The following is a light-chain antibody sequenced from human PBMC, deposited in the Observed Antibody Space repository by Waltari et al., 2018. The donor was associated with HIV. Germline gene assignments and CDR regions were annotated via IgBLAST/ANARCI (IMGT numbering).Light chain of an antibody. CDR2: AAS. CDR3: QQYNAYPYT. J-gene: IGKJ4*01. CDR1: KGIYNY. Sequence: MQRTRSQSSLSGSVGDRVTITCRASKGIYNYLAWFQQKPGKAPKFLIYAASSLHSGVTSNFSGSGSGTDFTLTISSLQPEDFAIYYCQQYNAYPYTFGVGTKVEIK. V-gene: IGKV1-16*02.